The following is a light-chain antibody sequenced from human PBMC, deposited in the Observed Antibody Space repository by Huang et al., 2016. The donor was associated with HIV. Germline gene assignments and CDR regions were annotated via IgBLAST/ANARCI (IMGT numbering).Light chain of an antibody. Sequence: DIVMTQSPDSLAVSLGERATLNCKSSQSLLYSSNNKNYLAWYQQKPGQPPKLLIYWACTRESGVPDRFTGRGSGTVFTLTISSLQAEDVAVYYCQQYYNTPLTFGQGTKLEIK. J-gene: IGKJ2*01. CDR3: QQYYNTPLT. CDR1: QSLLYSSNNKNY. V-gene: IGKV4-1*01. CDR2: WAC.